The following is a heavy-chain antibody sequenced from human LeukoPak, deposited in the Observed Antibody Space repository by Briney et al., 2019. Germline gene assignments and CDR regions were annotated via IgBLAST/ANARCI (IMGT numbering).Heavy chain of an antibody. CDR1: GGSISNYY. CDR3: ARVGPYSNRLDS. D-gene: IGHD4-11*01. V-gene: IGHV4-59*01. CDR2: IYYSGST. Sequence: SETLSLTCTASGGSISNYYWGWIRQPPGKGLEWIGCIYYSGSTNYNPSLKSRVTMSVDTYKNQCSLNLRSLTAAYTAVYYCARVGPYSNRLDSWGQGTLVTVSS. J-gene: IGHJ5*01.